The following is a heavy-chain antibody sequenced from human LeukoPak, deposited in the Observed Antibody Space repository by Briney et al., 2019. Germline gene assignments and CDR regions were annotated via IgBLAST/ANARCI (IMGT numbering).Heavy chain of an antibody. CDR3: ARGYGTEMATIFYFDY. CDR2: INPNSGGT. Sequence: GASVKVSCKASGYTFTGYYMHWVRQVHGQGLEWMGWINPNSGGTNYAQKFQGRVTMTRDTSISTPYMELSRLRSDDTAVYYCARGYGTEMATIFYFDYWGQGTLVTVSS. D-gene: IGHD5-24*01. J-gene: IGHJ4*02. CDR1: GYTFTGYY. V-gene: IGHV1-2*02.